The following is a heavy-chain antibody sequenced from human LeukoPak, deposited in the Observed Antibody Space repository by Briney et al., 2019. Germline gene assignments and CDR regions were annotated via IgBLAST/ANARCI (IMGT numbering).Heavy chain of an antibody. D-gene: IGHD3-9*01. CDR2: IWYDGSNR. Sequence: GGSLRLSCAASVFTFSSYGMHWLRPAPGKGLEGVAVIWYDGSNRYHTDSVKGRSTISRDNSKNTLYLQMNSLRAEDTAVYYCARDPSGGRYFDMNFDYWGQGTLVTVSS. J-gene: IGHJ4*02. V-gene: IGHV3-33*01. CDR1: VFTFSSYG. CDR3: ARDPSGGRYFDMNFDY.